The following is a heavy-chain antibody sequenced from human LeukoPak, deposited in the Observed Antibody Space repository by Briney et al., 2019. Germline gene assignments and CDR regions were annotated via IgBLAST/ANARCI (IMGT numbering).Heavy chain of an antibody. D-gene: IGHD4-17*01. J-gene: IGHJ4*02. CDR1: GYPFTSYW. CDR2: IYPGDSDT. CDR3: ARLTSLVHGDADY. V-gene: IGHV5-51*01. Sequence: GESLKISCKGSGYPFTSYWIAWVRQMPGKGLEWMGLIYPGDSDTKYRSSLQGQVTMSADKSITTAYLQWSSLKASDIAMYYCARLTSLVHGDADYWGQGTLVTVSS.